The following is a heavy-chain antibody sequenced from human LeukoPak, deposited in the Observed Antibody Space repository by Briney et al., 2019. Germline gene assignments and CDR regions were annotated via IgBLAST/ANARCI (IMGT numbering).Heavy chain of an antibody. Sequence: ASVKVSCKVSGYTLTELSMHWVRQAPGKGLEWMGGSDPEDGETIYAQKFQGRVTMTEDTSTDTAYMELSSLRSEDTAVYYCATDPYDYGDYGFGYWGQGTLVTVSS. CDR2: SDPEDGET. V-gene: IGHV1-24*01. CDR1: GYTLTELS. J-gene: IGHJ4*02. CDR3: ATDPYDYGDYGFGY. D-gene: IGHD4-17*01.